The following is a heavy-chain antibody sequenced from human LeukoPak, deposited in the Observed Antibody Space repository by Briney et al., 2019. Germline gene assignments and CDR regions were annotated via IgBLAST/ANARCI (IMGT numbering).Heavy chain of an antibody. CDR3: ARAPSTFYGSGSLPGFDP. J-gene: IGHJ5*02. V-gene: IGHV4-4*02. Sequence: SGTLSLTCAVSGGSISSSNWWSWVRQPPGKGLEWIGEIYHSGSTNYNPSLKSRVTISVDKSKNQFSLKLSSVTAADTAVYYCARAPSTFYGSGSLPGFDPWGQGTLVTVPS. D-gene: IGHD3-10*01. CDR1: GGSISSSNW. CDR2: IYHSGST.